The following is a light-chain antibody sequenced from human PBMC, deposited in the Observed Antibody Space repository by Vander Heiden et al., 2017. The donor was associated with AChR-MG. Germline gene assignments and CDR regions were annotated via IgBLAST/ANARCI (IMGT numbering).Light chain of an antibody. J-gene: IGKJ4*01. CDR2: HAS. CDR3: QQEGSSSLT. Sequence: EIVLTQSPGTLSLSAGERATLSCRASQRVRADYLAWYQLQPGQAPRLLVYHASRRATGIPDRFSGSGSETDFTLTITRLEPEDFAVYYCQQEGSSSLTFGGRTKVDLK. CDR1: QRVRADY. V-gene: IGKV3-20*01.